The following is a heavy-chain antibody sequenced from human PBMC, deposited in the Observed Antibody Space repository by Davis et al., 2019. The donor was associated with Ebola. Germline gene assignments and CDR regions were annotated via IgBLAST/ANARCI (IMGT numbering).Heavy chain of an antibody. CDR1: GGSISSSNW. Sequence: PSETLSLTCAVSGGSISSSNWWSWVRQPPGKGLEWIGEIYHSGSTNYNPSLKSRVTISVDTSKNQFSLKLSSVTAADTAVYYCARNAGRPRVGGYWFDPWGQGTLVTVSS. CDR3: ARNAGRPRVGGYWFDP. D-gene: IGHD3-10*01. CDR2: IYHSGST. J-gene: IGHJ5*02. V-gene: IGHV4-4*02.